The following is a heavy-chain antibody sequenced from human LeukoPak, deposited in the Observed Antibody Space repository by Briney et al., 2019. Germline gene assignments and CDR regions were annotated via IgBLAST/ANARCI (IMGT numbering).Heavy chain of an antibody. CDR3: ARDNRYCSTGSCYFGDYYYYYMDV. CDR2: ISYDGTET. Sequence: GGSLRLSCAASGFTFSGYAINWVRQAPGKGLEWVGFISYDGTETYADSVKGRFTISRDNSKNTLFLQISSLRLEDTATYYCARDNRYCSTGSCYFGDYYYYYMDVWGKGTPVSVSS. CDR1: GFTFSGYA. V-gene: IGHV3-30*04. J-gene: IGHJ6*03. D-gene: IGHD2-15*01.